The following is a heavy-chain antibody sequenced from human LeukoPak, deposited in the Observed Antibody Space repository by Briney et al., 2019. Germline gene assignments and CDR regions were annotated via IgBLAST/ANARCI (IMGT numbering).Heavy chain of an antibody. J-gene: IGHJ4*02. Sequence: GGSLRLSCAASGFTFSSYGMNWVRQAPGKGLEWVSSISSSSSYIYYADSVKGRFTISRDNAKNSLYLQMNSLRAEDTAVYYCARDAYYYDSSGFDYWGQGTLVTVSS. CDR1: GFTFSSYG. CDR3: ARDAYYYDSSGFDY. D-gene: IGHD3-22*01. V-gene: IGHV3-21*01. CDR2: ISSSSSYI.